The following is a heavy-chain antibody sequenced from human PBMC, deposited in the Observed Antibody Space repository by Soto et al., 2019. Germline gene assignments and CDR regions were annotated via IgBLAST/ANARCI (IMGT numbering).Heavy chain of an antibody. V-gene: IGHV4-39*01. D-gene: IGHD2-21*02. CDR1: GGSISSSSYY. CDR2: IYYSGST. J-gene: IGHJ4*02. CDR3: ARPSGGGDRVAY. Sequence: PSETLSLTCTVSGGSISSSSYYWGWIRQPPGKGLEWIGSIYYSGSTYYNPSLKSRVTISVDTSKNQFSLKLSSVTAADTAVYYCARPSGGGDRVAYWGQGPLLTVSS.